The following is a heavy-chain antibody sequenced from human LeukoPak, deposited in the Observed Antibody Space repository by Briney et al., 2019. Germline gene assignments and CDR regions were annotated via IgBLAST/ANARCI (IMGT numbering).Heavy chain of an antibody. CDR2: IYYSGST. CDR1: GGSFSSGNYY. CDR3: ARGRGSYQY. V-gene: IGHV4-30-4*01. Sequence: SETLSLTCTVSGGSFSSGNYYWSWIRQPPGKGLEWIGYIYYSGSTYYNPSLKSRVTISVDTSKNQFSLKLSSVTAADTAVYYCARGRGSYQYWGQGTLVTVSS. J-gene: IGHJ4*02. D-gene: IGHD3-16*02.